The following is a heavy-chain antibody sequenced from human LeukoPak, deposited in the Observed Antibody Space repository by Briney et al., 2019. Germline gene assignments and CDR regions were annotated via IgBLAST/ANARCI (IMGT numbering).Heavy chain of an antibody. V-gene: IGHV3-53*01. J-gene: IGHJ5*02. CDR1: GFTVSSNY. CDR3: AKMVGYGDYSWFDP. D-gene: IGHD4-17*01. Sequence: GGSLRLSCAASGFTVSSNYMSWVRQAPGKGLEWVSVIYSGNNTYYADSVKGRFTISRDNSKNTLYLQMNSLRAEDTAVYYCAKMVGYGDYSWFDPWGQGTQVTVSS. CDR2: IYSGNNT.